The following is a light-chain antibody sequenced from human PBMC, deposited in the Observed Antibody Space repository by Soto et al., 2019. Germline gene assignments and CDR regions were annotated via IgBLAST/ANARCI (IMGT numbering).Light chain of an antibody. Sequence: QAVATQEPSLTVSPGGTVTLTCASSTGAVTSGYYPNWFQQKPGQAPRALIYNTSNKHSWTPARFSGSLLGGKAALTLSGVQPEDEAEYYCLLYYGGAQVFGGGTKLTVL. CDR2: NTS. CDR3: LLYYGGAQV. V-gene: IGLV7-43*01. CDR1: TGAVTSGYY. J-gene: IGLJ2*01.